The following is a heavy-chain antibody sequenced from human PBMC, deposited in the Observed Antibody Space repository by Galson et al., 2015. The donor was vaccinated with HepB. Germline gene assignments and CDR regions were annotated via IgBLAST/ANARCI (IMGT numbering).Heavy chain of an antibody. D-gene: IGHD5-12*01. V-gene: IGHV3-7*03. CDR2: IKEDGSIK. J-gene: IGHJ4*02. Sequence: SLRLSCAASGFMFSGHWTNWVRQAPGKGLEWVANIKEDGSIKYYVDSVTGRFTISRDNARNLLYLQMNGLRAEDTAVYFCARNRGYGTFDYWGQGALVTVSS. CDR3: ARNRGYGTFDY. CDR1: GFMFSGHW.